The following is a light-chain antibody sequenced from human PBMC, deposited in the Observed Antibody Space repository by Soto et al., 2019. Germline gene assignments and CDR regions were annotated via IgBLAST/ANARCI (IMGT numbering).Light chain of an antibody. J-gene: IGLJ1*01. V-gene: IGLV2-14*01. CDR3: SSYTTSNTRQIV. Sequence: QSVLTQPASVSGSPGQSITISCTGTSSDGGGYNYVSWYQQHPGKAPKFMIYDVSNRPSGVSNRFSGSKSGNTASLTIPGLQAEDEADYYCSSYTTSNTRQIVFGTGSKVTVL. CDR1: SSDGGGYNY. CDR2: DVS.